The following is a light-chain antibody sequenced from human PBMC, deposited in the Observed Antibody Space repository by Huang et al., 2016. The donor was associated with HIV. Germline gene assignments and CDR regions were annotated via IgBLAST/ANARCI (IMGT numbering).Light chain of an antibody. CDR1: QSVSSY. CDR2: DAS. V-gene: IGKV3-11*01. Sequence: DIVLTQSPATLSLSPGERATLSCRASQSVSSYLAWYQQKPGQAPRLLIYDASNRATGIPARFNGSGSGTDFTLTISSLESEDFAVYSCQQRSNWPPSITFGQGTRLEIK. J-gene: IGKJ5*01. CDR3: QQRSNWPPSIT.